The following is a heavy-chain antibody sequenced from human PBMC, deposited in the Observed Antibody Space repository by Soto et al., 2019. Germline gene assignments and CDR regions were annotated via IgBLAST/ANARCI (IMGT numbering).Heavy chain of an antibody. J-gene: IGHJ4*02. CDR2: ISAYNGNT. CDR3: AREHFPSTHDSFDY. D-gene: IGHD3-3*02. V-gene: IGHV1-18*04. CDR1: GYTFTTYG. Sequence: QVQLVQSGAEMKKPGASVKVSCKASGYTFTTYGIIWVRQAPGQGLEWMGWISAYNGNTHYAQKLQGRVTMTTDTSTSTAYVELRSLRSDDTAVYYCAREHFPSTHDSFDYWGQGTLVTVSS.